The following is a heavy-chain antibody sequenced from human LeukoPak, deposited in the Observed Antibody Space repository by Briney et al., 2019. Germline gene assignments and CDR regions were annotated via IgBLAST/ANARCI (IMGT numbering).Heavy chain of an antibody. CDR3: ARATVGATNDAFDI. J-gene: IGHJ3*02. Sequence: VASVKVSCKASGYSFTNYGISWVRQAPGQGLEWMGWISAYNGNTNYAQKLQGRVTMTTDTSTSTAYMELRSLRSDDTAVYYCARATVGATNDAFDIWGQGTMVTVSS. CDR1: GYSFTNYG. V-gene: IGHV1-18*01. D-gene: IGHD1-26*01. CDR2: ISAYNGNT.